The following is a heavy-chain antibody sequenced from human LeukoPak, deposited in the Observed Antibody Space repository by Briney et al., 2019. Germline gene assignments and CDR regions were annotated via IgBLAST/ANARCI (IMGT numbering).Heavy chain of an antibody. CDR3: ASSALGYSGYDQLDY. V-gene: IGHV1-2*06. Sequence: GASVKVSCKASGYTFTGYYMHWVRQAPGQGLEWMGRINPNSGGTNYAQKFQGRVTMTRDTSISTAYMELSRLRSDDTAVYYCASSALGYSGYDQLDYWGQGTLVTVS. D-gene: IGHD5-12*01. CDR2: INPNSGGT. CDR1: GYTFTGYY. J-gene: IGHJ4*02.